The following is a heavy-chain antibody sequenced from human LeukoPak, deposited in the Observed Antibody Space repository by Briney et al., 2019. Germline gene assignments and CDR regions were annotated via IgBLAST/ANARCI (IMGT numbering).Heavy chain of an antibody. Sequence: SETLSLTCAVYGGSFSGYYWSWIRQPPGKGLEWIGEINHSGSTNYNPSLKSRVTISVDTSKNQFSLKLSSVTAADTAVYYCAIVSSSSWWSYWGQGTLVTVSS. D-gene: IGHD6-13*01. CDR2: INHSGST. V-gene: IGHV4-34*01. J-gene: IGHJ4*02. CDR3: AIVSSSSWWSY. CDR1: GGSFSGYY.